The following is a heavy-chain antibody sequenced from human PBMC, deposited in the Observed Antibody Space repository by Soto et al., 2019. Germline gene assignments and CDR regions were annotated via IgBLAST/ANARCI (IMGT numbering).Heavy chain of an antibody. Sequence: ASVKVSCKASGYTFTSYGISWVRQAPGQGLEWMGWISAYNGNTNYAQKLQGRVTMTTDTSTSTAYMELRSLRSDDTAVYYCALTRGRRGYSYGSLVDYCGKGTLVTVPS. CDR2: ISAYNGNT. D-gene: IGHD5-18*01. J-gene: IGHJ4*02. CDR1: GYTFTSYG. CDR3: ALTRGRRGYSYGSLVDY. V-gene: IGHV1-18*01.